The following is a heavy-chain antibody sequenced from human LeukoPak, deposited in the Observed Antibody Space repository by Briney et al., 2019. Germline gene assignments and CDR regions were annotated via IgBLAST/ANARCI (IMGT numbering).Heavy chain of an antibody. Sequence: SETLSLTCAVYGRSFSGYYWSWIRQPPGKGLEWIGEINHSGSTNYNPSLKSRVTISVDTSKNQFSLKLSSVAAADTAVYYCARYDSSGWYGHWEFFDYWGQGTLVTVSS. CDR2: INHSGST. J-gene: IGHJ4*02. V-gene: IGHV4-34*01. D-gene: IGHD6-19*01. CDR1: GRSFSGYY. CDR3: ARYDSSGWYGHWEFFDY.